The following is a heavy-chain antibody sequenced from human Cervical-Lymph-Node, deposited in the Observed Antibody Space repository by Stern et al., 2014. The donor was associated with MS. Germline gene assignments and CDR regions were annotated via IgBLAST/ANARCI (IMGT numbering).Heavy chain of an antibody. D-gene: IGHD6-6*01. CDR2: VAYDGSSR. Sequence: QVHLVESGGGVVQPGRSLRLSCAASGFIFRSYGMHWVRQAPGKGLEWVAVVAYDGSSRNYADSVKGRFTISRDNSKNTLNLQMNSLRAEDTAVYYCARGIAARPEYYYGMDVWGQGTTVTVSS. V-gene: IGHV3-33*05. J-gene: IGHJ6*02. CDR3: ARGIAARPEYYYGMDV. CDR1: GFIFRSYG.